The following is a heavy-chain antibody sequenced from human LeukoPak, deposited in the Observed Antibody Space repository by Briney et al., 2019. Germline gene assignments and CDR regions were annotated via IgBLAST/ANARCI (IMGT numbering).Heavy chain of an antibody. CDR1: GGPIDITNY. V-gene: IGHV4-4*03. CDR2: ISHDGTT. D-gene: IGHD2/OR15-2a*01. CDR3: TRENRPFCPFAY. Sequence: PETLSLTCGCSGGPIDITNYWSWVRQAPGKGLEWIGEISHDGTTNYNPSLRSRVAMSLDRANNQFSLALPSVTAADRAVYYCTRENRPFCPFAYWGQGGLVTV. J-gene: IGHJ4*02.